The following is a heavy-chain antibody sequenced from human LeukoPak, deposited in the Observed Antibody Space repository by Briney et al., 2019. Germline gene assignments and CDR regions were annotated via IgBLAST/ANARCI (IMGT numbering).Heavy chain of an antibody. CDR3: ARGYCSGGSCYSYYYYNYMDV. CDR1: GGSISSGNYY. CDR2: IYTSGST. J-gene: IGHJ6*03. V-gene: IGHV4-61*02. Sequence: SQTLSLTCTVSGGSISSGNYYWSWIRQPAGKGLEWIGLIYTSGSTKYNPSLKSRVNISVDTSKNQFSLKLSSVTAADTAVYYCARGYCSGGSCYSYYYYNYMDVWGKGTTVTVSS. D-gene: IGHD2-15*01.